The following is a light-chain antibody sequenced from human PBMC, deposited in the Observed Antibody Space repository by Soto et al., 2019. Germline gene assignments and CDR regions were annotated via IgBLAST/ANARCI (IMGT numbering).Light chain of an antibody. CDR2: VNN. V-gene: IGLV1-40*01. J-gene: IGLJ1*01. Sequence: QSVLTQPPPVSGAPGQRVTISCTGGSFDNGAGYDVHWYQQLPGTAPKLLIYVNNKRPSGVPDRFSGSRSGTSASLAITGLQAEDEADCYCQSYDSSLSGSIFGTGTKVTVL. CDR3: QSYDSSLSGSI. CDR1: SFDNGAGYD.